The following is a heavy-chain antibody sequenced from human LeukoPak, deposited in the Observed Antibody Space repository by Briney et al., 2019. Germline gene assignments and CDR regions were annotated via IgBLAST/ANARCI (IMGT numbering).Heavy chain of an antibody. Sequence: ASETLSPTCTVSAASFISSSHHWGWIRQSPGKGLEWIGTVYYGRTTYYNPSLDGRVTISLDTSANHFPLQLNSVTAADTAVYYCVRHDGRGGATMGAFDSWGQGSLVTVSS. V-gene: IGHV4-39*01. J-gene: IGHJ5*01. CDR1: AASFISSSHH. CDR3: VRHDGRGGATMGAFDS. D-gene: IGHD5-12*01. CDR2: VYYGRTT.